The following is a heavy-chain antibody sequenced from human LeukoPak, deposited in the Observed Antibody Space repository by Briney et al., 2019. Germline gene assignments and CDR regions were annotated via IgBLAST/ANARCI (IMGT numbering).Heavy chain of an antibody. CDR3: ARILPSIDRAHYYGMDV. D-gene: IGHD2-21*01. V-gene: IGHV4-59*02. Sequence: SETLSLTCTVSDGSVRGYYWTWIRQPAGRGLEWTGYIYYSGNTNYNPSLKSRLTMSVDTSKNQFSLKLSSVTAADTAVYYCARILPSIDRAHYYGMDVWRQGSTVTVSS. J-gene: IGHJ6*02. CDR1: DGSVRGYY. CDR2: IYYSGNT.